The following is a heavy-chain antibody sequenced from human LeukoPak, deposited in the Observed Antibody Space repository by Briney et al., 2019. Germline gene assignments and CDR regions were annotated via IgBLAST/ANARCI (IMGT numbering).Heavy chain of an antibody. CDR2: ISYDGINK. CDR1: GFSFSRNG. CDR3: AKALTSYYFDY. D-gene: IGHD2-21*02. J-gene: IGHJ4*02. Sequence: GRSLRLSCVASGFSFSRNGLHWVRQAPGKGLEWVALISYDGINKYYADSLKGRFTISRDNSKNTLYLQMSSLIPEDTAVYFCAKALTSYYFDYWGQGTLVTVSS. V-gene: IGHV3-30*18.